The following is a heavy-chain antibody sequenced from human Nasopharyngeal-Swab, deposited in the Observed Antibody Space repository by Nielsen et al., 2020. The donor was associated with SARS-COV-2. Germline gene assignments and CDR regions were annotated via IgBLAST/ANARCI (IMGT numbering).Heavy chain of an antibody. CDR3: AKGKKDNYYYYGMDV. V-gene: IGHV3-9*01. J-gene: IGHJ6*02. Sequence: WIRQPPGKGLEWVSGISWNSGSIGYADSVKGRFTISRDNAKNSLYLQMNGLRAEEKAVDYWAKGKKDNYYYYGMDVWGQGTTVTVSS. CDR2: ISWNSGSI.